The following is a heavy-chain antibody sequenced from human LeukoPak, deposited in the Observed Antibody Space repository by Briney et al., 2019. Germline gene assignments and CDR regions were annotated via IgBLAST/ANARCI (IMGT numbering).Heavy chain of an antibody. CDR2: IYHSGST. CDR3: ARERKRRESSTSPMKSAFDI. Sequence: PSGTLSLTCAVSGGSISSSNWWSWVRQPPGKGLEWIGEIYHSGSTNYNPSLKSRVTISVDTSKNQFSLKLSSVTAADTAVYYCARERKRRESSTSPMKSAFDIWGQGTMVTVSS. V-gene: IGHV4-4*02. CDR1: GGSISSSNW. J-gene: IGHJ3*02. D-gene: IGHD2-2*01.